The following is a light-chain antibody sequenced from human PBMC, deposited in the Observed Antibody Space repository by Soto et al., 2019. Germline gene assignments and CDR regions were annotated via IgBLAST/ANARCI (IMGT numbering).Light chain of an antibody. Sequence: QSALTQPASVSGSPGQSITISCTGTSSDVGGYDYVSWYQQHPDKAPRLMIYDVSNRPSGVSNRFSGSKSGNTASLTISGLQVEDEADYYCSSYSSSSPLVVFGGGTKLTVL. CDR2: DVS. CDR1: SSDVGGYDY. CDR3: SSYSSSSPLVV. J-gene: IGLJ2*01. V-gene: IGLV2-14*03.